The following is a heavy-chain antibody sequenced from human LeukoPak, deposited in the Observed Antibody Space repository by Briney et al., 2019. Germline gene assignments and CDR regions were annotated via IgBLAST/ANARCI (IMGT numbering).Heavy chain of an antibody. Sequence: GGSLRLSCAASGFTFSSYAMHWVRQAPGKGLEWVAVISYDGSNKYYADSVKGRFTISRDNSKNTLYLQMNSLRAEDTAVYYCARTSSTTSLTYFNYWGQGTLVTVFS. CDR3: ARTSSTTSLTYFNY. CDR2: ISYDGSNK. D-gene: IGHD2-2*01. CDR1: GFTFSSYA. V-gene: IGHV3-30-3*01. J-gene: IGHJ4*02.